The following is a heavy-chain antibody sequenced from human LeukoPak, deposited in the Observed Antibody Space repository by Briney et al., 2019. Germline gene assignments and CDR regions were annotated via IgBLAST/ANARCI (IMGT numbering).Heavy chain of an antibody. V-gene: IGHV1-69*13. J-gene: IGHJ4*02. Sequence: SVKVSCKASGGTFSSYAISWVRQAPGQGLEWMGGIIPIFGTANYAQKFQGRVTITADESTSTAYMELCSLRSEDTAVYYCARGGGYYYDSSGYPFDYWGQGTLVTVSS. D-gene: IGHD3-22*01. CDR1: GGTFSSYA. CDR3: ARGGGYYYDSSGYPFDY. CDR2: IIPIFGTA.